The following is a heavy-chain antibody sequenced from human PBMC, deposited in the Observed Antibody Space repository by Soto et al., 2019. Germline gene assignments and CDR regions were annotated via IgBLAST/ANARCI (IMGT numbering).Heavy chain of an antibody. CDR3: APGSWGIVGYLNWFYP. D-gene: IGHD1-26*01. CDR1: GFTFSSYA. J-gene: IGHJ5*02. Sequence: EVQLLESGGGLVQPGGSLRLSCAASGFTFSSYALTWVRQAPGKGLEWVSAISGSGGSTYYADSVKGRFTMSRDNSKITLYLQMNSLRAEYTAVYYCAPGSWGIVGYLNWFYPWGQGLLVTVSS. CDR2: ISGSGGST. V-gene: IGHV3-23*01.